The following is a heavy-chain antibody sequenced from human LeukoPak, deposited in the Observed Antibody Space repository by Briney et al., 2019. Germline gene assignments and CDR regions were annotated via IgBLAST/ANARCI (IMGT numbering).Heavy chain of an antibody. J-gene: IGHJ4*02. V-gene: IGHV3-30-3*01. D-gene: IGHD5-12*01. CDR2: ISYDGSNK. CDR3: ARVWTNKVATRYYFDY. CDR1: GFTFSSYA. Sequence: TGGSLRLSCAASGFTFSSYAMHWVRQAPGKGLEWVAVISYDGSNKYYADSVQGRFTISRDNSKNTLYLQMNSLRAEDTAVYYCARVWTNKVATRYYFDYWGQGTLVTVSS.